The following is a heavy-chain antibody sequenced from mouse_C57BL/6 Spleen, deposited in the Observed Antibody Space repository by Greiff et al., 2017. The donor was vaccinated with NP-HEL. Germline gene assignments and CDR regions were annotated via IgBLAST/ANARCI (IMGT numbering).Heavy chain of an antibody. CDR1: GYTFTDYE. D-gene: IGHD1-1*01. J-gene: IGHJ4*01. CDR3: TRRNYYGSSYEGYYAMDY. V-gene: IGHV1-15*01. CDR2: IDPETGGT. Sequence: VQLQQSGAELVRPGASVTLSCKASGYTFTDYEMHWVKQTPVHGLEWIGAIDPETGGTAYNQKFKGKAILTADKSSSTAYMELRSLTSEDSAVYYCTRRNYYGSSYEGYYAMDYWGQGTSVTVSS.